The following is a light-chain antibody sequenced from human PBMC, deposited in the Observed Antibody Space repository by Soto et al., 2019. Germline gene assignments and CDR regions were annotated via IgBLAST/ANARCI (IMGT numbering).Light chain of an antibody. J-gene: IGKJ4*01. Sequence: EIVLTQSPGTLSLSPRERATLSCRASQGLSSNYLAWYQQRPGQAPRLLIYGASSRATGIPERFSGSGSATDFTLTISRLEPEDFAVYHCQQYGNSPPTFGGGTKVEI. V-gene: IGKV3-20*01. CDR3: QQYGNSPPT. CDR1: QGLSSNY. CDR2: GAS.